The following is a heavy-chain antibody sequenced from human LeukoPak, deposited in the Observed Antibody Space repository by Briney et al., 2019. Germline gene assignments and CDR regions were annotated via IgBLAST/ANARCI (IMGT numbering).Heavy chain of an antibody. CDR1: GFTFRNYG. D-gene: IGHD6-13*01. Sequence: GRSLRLSCAASGFTFRNYGMHWVRQAPDKGLEWVSIIWYDGSKKYYEDSVRGRFTISRDNSKNTVSLQMNNLSPEDTAVYYCAKGGLAAAGIDYWGQGTLVTVSS. CDR2: IWYDGSKK. CDR3: AKGGLAAAGIDY. V-gene: IGHV3-33*06. J-gene: IGHJ4*02.